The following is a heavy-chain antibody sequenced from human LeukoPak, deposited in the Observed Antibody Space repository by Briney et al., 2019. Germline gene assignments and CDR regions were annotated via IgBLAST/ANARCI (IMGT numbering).Heavy chain of an antibody. CDR2: INHSGST. V-gene: IGHV4-34*01. CDR1: GGSFSGYY. Sequence: SETLSLTCAVYGGSFSGYYWSWIRQPPGKGLEWIGEINHSGSTNYNPSLKSRVTISVDTSKNLFSLKLSSVTAADTAVYYCARSRVSSGYYYYYYGMDVWGQGTTVTVSS. D-gene: IGHD3-22*01. CDR3: ARSRVSSGYYYYYYGMDV. J-gene: IGHJ6*02.